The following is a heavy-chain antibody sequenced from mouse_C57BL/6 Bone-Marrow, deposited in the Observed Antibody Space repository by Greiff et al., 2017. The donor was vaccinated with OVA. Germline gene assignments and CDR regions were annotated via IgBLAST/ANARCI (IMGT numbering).Heavy chain of an antibody. D-gene: IGHD4-1*01. CDR3: ATLGLYAMDY. CDR2: IYPGSGNT. CDR1: GYSFTSYY. Sequence: VQLQQSGPELVKPGASVKISCKASGYSFTSYYIHWVKQRPGQGLEWIGWIYPGSGNTKYNEKFKGKATLTADTSSSTAYMQLSSLTSEDSAVYYCATLGLYAMDYWGQGTSVTVSS. V-gene: IGHV1-66*01. J-gene: IGHJ4*01.